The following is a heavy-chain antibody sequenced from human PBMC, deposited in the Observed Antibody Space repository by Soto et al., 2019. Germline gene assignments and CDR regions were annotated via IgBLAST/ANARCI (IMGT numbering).Heavy chain of an antibody. CDR3: ARDRIGDRCGWYGLNYYYYYGMDV. D-gene: IGHD6-19*01. V-gene: IGHV4-59*01. Sequence: SETLSLTCTVSGGSISSYYWSWIRQPPGKGLEWIGYIYYSGSTNYNPSLKSRVTISVDTSKNQFSLKLSSVTAADTAVYYCARDRIGDRCGWYGLNYYYYYGMDVWGQGTTVTVSS. CDR1: GGSISSYY. J-gene: IGHJ6*02. CDR2: IYYSGST.